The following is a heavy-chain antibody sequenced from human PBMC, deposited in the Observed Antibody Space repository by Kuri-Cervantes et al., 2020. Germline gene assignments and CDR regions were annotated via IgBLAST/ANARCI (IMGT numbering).Heavy chain of an antibody. V-gene: IGHV1-2*02. CDR2: INPNSGGT. CDR1: GYTFTGCY. D-gene: IGHD1-26*01. J-gene: IGHJ3*02. Sequence: ASVKVSCKASGYTFTGCYMHWVRQAPGQGLEWMGWINPNSGGTNYAQKFQGRVTMTRDTSISTAYMELSRLRSDDTAVYYCARGVVGATGAFDIWGQGTMVTVSS. CDR3: ARGVVGATGAFDI.